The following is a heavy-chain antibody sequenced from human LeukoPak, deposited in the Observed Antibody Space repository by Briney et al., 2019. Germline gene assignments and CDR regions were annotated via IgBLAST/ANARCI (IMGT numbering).Heavy chain of an antibody. CDR3: AKDNYYDSSAALDY. J-gene: IGHJ4*02. CDR1: RFTFSSFA. V-gene: IGHV3-30*04. Sequence: GRSLRLSCAASRFTFSSFAMHWVRQAPGKGLEWVAVISYDGSNEYYTDSVKGRFTISRDNSKNTLYLQMNSLRDEDTAVYYCAKDNYYDSSAALDYWGQGTLVTVSS. CDR2: ISYDGSNE. D-gene: IGHD3-22*01.